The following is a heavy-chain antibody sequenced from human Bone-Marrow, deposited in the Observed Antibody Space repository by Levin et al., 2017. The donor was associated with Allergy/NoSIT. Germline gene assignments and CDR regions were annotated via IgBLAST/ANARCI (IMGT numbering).Heavy chain of an antibody. CDR3: ARDGPHITMVQGVIINPYYDYMDV. D-gene: IGHD3-10*01. Sequence: PGGSLRLSCAASGFTFSSYWMSWVRQAPGKGLEWVANIKQDGSEKYYVDSVKGRFTISRDNAKNSLYLQMNSLRAEDTAVYYCARDGPHITMVQGVIINPYYDYMDVWGKGTTVTVSS. V-gene: IGHV3-7*03. J-gene: IGHJ6*03. CDR2: IKQDGSEK. CDR1: GFTFSSYW.